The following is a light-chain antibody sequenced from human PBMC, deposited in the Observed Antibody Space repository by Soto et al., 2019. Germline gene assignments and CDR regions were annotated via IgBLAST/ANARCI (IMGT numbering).Light chain of an antibody. CDR2: DNN. Sequence: QSLLTQPPSVSAAPGQKCTISCSGSSSNIGKNSVSWYQQFPGTAPKLLIYDNNKQPSGIPDRFSGSKSGTSATLGITGLQTGDEADYYCGTWDSSLSAYVFGPGTKV. J-gene: IGLJ1*01. CDR1: SSNIGKNS. V-gene: IGLV1-51*01. CDR3: GTWDSSLSAYV.